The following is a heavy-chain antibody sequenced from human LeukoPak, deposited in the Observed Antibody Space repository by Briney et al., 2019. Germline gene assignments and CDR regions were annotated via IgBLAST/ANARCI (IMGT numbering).Heavy chain of an antibody. CDR3: ARGSGSSSWYFSDY. CDR2: MSYDGSNK. D-gene: IGHD6-13*01. J-gene: IGHJ4*02. Sequence: GGSLRLSCAASGFXFSSYAIHWVRQAPGKGLEWVAVMSYDGSNKYYADSVKGRFTISRDNSKNTLYLQMNSLRAEDTAVYYCARGSGSSSWYFSDYWGQGTLVTVSS. CDR1: GFXFSSYA. V-gene: IGHV3-30-3*01.